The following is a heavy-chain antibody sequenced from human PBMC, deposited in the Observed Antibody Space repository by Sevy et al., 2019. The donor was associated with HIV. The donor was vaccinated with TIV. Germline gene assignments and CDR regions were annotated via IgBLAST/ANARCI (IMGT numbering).Heavy chain of an antibody. V-gene: IGHV3-49*03. J-gene: IGHJ4*02. CDR3: TRAIDY. CDR2: IRSKPHGGTT. Sequence: GGSLRLSCTASGFTFADYAVSWFRQAPGRGLEWVGFIRSKPHGGTTEYAASVKGRFTISRDDSKSIAYLQMNSLKTEDTAMYYCTRAIDYWGQRALVTVSS. CDR1: GFTFADYA.